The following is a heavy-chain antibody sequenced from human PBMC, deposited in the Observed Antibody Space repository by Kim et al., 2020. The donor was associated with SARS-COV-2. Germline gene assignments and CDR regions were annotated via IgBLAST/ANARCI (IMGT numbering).Heavy chain of an antibody. D-gene: IGHD5-18*01. CDR2: ISGSGGST. J-gene: IGHJ6*02. Sequence: GGSLRLSCAASGFTFSSYAMSWVRQAPGKGLEWVSAISGSGGSTYYADSVKGRFTISRDNSKNTLYLQMNSLRAEDTAVYYCAKTPGGIQLWSRGYYYYYGMDVWGQGTTVTVSS. CDR1: GFTFSSYA. CDR3: AKTPGGIQLWSRGYYYYYGMDV. V-gene: IGHV3-23*01.